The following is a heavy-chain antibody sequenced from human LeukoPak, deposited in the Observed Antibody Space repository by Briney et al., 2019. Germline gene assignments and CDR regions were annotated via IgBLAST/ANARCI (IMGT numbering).Heavy chain of an antibody. CDR2: IDSDGSST. CDR3: ARVRSSGWSYFDY. V-gene: IGHV3-74*01. D-gene: IGHD6-19*01. Sequence: GESLRLSCAASGFTFSSYWMHWVRQAPGKGLVWVSRIDSDGSSTSYADSVKGRFTISRDNAKNTEYLQMNSLRAEDTAVYYCARVRSSGWSYFDYWGQGTLVTVSS. J-gene: IGHJ4*02. CDR1: GFTFSSYW.